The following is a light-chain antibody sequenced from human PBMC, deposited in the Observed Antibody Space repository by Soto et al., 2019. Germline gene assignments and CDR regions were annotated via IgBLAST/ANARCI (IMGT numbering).Light chain of an antibody. CDR1: QSVGTF. J-gene: IGKJ5*01. Sequence: EIVLTQSPATLSLSPGERVTLSCRGSQSVGTFLAWYQQKPGQAPRLLIYDASNRATGIPARFSGTGSGTDFTLTISSLEPEDFAVYYCQLRSNWLITFGQGTRLEIK. CDR3: QLRSNWLIT. V-gene: IGKV3-11*01. CDR2: DAS.